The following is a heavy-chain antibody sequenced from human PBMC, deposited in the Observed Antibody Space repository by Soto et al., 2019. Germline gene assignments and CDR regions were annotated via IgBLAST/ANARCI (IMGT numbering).Heavy chain of an antibody. J-gene: IGHJ4*02. Sequence: GGSLRLSCAASGFTFSSYAMSWVRQAPGKGLEWVAVISYDGSNKYYADSVKGRFTISRDNSKNTLYLQMNSLRAEDTAVYYCARDSVLRFLEWLLDWGQGTLVTVSS. CDR2: ISYDGSNK. CDR3: ARDSVLRFLEWLLD. D-gene: IGHD3-3*01. V-gene: IGHV3-30-3*01. CDR1: GFTFSSYA.